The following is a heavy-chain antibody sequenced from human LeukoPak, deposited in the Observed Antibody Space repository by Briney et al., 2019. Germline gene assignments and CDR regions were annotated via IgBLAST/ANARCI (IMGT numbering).Heavy chain of an antibody. J-gene: IGHJ6*04. CDR2: ISSSGSTI. Sequence: GGSLRLSCAASGFTFSSDEMNWVRQAPGEGLGWVSYISSSGSTIYYADSVKGRFTISRDNAKNSLYLQMNSLRAENTAVYYCAELGITMIGGVWGKGTTVTISS. D-gene: IGHD3-10*02. CDR3: AELGITMIGGV. V-gene: IGHV3-48*03. CDR1: GFTFSSDE.